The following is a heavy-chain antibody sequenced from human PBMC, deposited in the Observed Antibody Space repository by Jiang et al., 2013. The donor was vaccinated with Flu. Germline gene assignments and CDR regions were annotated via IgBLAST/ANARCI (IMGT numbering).Heavy chain of an antibody. Sequence: EWIGSIYYSGSTYYNPSFKSRVTISVDTSKNQFSLKLSSVTAADTAVYYCARRRTSGCFDFWGQGTLVTVSS. V-gene: IGHV4-39*01. CDR2: IYYSGST. CDR3: ARRRTSGCFDF. D-gene: IGHD6-19*01. J-gene: IGHJ4*02.